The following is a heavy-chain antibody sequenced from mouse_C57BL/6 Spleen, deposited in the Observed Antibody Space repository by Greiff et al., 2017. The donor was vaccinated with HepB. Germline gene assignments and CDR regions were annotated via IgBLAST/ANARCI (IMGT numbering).Heavy chain of an antibody. D-gene: IGHD4-1*02. V-gene: IGHV1-5*01. Sequence: EVQLQQSGTVLARPGASVKMSCKTSGYTFTSYWMHWVKQRPGQGLEWIGAIYPGNSDTSYNQKFKGKAKLTAVTSASTAYMELSSLTNEDSAVYYCTRGANWDVSYFDVWGTGTTVTVSS. J-gene: IGHJ1*03. CDR1: GYTFTSYW. CDR3: TRGANWDVSYFDV. CDR2: IYPGNSDT.